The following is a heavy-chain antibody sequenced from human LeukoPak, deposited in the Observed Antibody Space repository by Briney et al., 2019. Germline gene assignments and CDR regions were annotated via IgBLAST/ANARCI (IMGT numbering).Heavy chain of an antibody. Sequence: PSQTLSLTCTVSGGSISSGDYYWSWIRQPPGKGLEWIGYIYYSGSTYYNPSLKGRVTISVDTSKNQFSLKLSSVTAADTAVYYCASLSVGEYYFDYWGQGTLVTVSS. V-gene: IGHV4-30-4*01. J-gene: IGHJ4*02. CDR2: IYYSGST. CDR3: ASLSVGEYYFDY. D-gene: IGHD3-16*01. CDR1: GGSISSGDYY.